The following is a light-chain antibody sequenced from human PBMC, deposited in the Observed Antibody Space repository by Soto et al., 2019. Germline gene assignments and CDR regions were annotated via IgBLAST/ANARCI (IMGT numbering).Light chain of an antibody. Sequence: QSGLTQPASVSGSPGQSITISCTGTRNDIGTYTYVSWYQHHPGKAPKLLIYEVSDRPSGVSNRFSGSKSGNTASLTISGLQAEDEADYYCQSYHSGNVVFGGGTKLTVL. V-gene: IGLV2-14*01. CDR2: EVS. J-gene: IGLJ2*01. CDR3: QSYHSGNVV. CDR1: RNDIGTYTY.